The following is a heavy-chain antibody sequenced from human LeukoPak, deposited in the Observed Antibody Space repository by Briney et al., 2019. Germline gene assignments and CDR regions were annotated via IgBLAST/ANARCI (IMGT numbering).Heavy chain of an antibody. CDR2: INPSGGST. J-gene: IGHJ6*03. V-gene: IGHV1-46*01. Sequence: ASVKVSCKASGYTFINYYMHWVRQAPGQGLEWMGIINPSGGSTTYAQMFQGRVSMTRDTSTSTVYMELSSLRSEDTAVYYCARDLNYYGSGSTAGHYYMDVWGKGTTVTVSS. CDR1: GYTFINYY. CDR3: ARDLNYYGSGSTAGHYYMDV. D-gene: IGHD3-10*01.